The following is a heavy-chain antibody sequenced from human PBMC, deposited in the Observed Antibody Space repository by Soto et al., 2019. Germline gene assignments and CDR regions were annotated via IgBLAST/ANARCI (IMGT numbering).Heavy chain of an antibody. D-gene: IGHD6-13*01. Sequence: GSLRLSCAASGFTFSSYWMSWVRQAPGKGLEWVANIKQDGSEKYYVDSVKGRFTISRDNAKNSLYLQMNSLRAEDTAVYYCARDRGSSWFNYYYGMDVWGQGTTVTVSS. V-gene: IGHV3-7*01. J-gene: IGHJ6*02. CDR3: ARDRGSSWFNYYYGMDV. CDR1: GFTFSSYW. CDR2: IKQDGSEK.